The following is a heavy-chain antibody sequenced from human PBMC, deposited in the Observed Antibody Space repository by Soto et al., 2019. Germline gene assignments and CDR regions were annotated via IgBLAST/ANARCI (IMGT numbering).Heavy chain of an antibody. Sequence: GGSLRLSCAASGFTFSSYWMSWVRQAPGKGLEWVANIKQDGSEKYYVDSVKGRFTISRDNAKNSLYLQMNSLRAEDTAVYYCARDIVEEWELQDYYYYGMDVWGQGTTVTVSS. V-gene: IGHV3-7*05. CDR3: ARDIVEEWELQDYYYYGMDV. CDR2: IKQDGSEK. CDR1: GFTFSSYW. J-gene: IGHJ6*02. D-gene: IGHD1-26*01.